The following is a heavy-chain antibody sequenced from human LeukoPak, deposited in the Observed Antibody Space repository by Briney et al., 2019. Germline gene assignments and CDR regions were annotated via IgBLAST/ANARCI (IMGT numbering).Heavy chain of an antibody. D-gene: IGHD3-10*01. J-gene: IGHJ6*03. CDR3: ARDSGFMVRGSRRGYDDYYYYMDV. V-gene: IGHV4-61*02. CDR2: MYTSGST. CDR1: GGSISSGNYY. Sequence: PSETLSLTCTVSGGSISSGNYYWSWIRQPAGKGLEWIGRMYTSGSTNYSPSLKSRVTISVDTSKNQFSLKLRSVTAADTAMYYCARDSGFMVRGSRRGYDDYYYYMDVWGKGTTVTISS.